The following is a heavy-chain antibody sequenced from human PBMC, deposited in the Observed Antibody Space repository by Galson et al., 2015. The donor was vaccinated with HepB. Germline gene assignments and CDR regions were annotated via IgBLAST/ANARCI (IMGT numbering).Heavy chain of an antibody. V-gene: IGHV3-7*03. J-gene: IGHJ4*02. CDR2: IKQDGSEK. CDR1: GFTFSNYW. CDR3: ARKSYSSGSFDY. D-gene: IGHD6-19*01. Sequence: SLRLSCAASGFTFSNYWMSWVRQAPGKGLEWVANIKQDGSEKYYVGSVKGRFTISRDNAQNSLNLQMNSLRAEDTAMYFCARKSYSSGSFDYWGQGTLVTVSS.